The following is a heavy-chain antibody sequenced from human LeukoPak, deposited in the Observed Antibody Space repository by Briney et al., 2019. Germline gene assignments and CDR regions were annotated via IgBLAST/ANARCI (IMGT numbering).Heavy chain of an antibody. Sequence: ASVKVSCEASAYTFTGYYMHWVRQAPGQGLEWMGWINPNSGGTNYAQNFQGRVTMTRDTSISTAYMELSRLRSDDTAVYYCARETGYSSGWYSDYWGQGTLVTVSS. J-gene: IGHJ4*02. CDR3: ARETGYSSGWYSDY. CDR1: AYTFTGYY. V-gene: IGHV1-2*02. CDR2: INPNSGGT. D-gene: IGHD6-19*01.